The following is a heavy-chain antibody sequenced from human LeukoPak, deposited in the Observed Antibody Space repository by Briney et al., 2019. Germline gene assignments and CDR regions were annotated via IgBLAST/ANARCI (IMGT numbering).Heavy chain of an antibody. CDR2: INHGGST. J-gene: IGHJ4*02. D-gene: IGHD5-18*01. CDR3: ARGRTAMSN. CDR1: SGSFSGYY. Sequence: PSETLSLTCAVYSGSFSGYYWSWIRRPPGKGLEWIGEINHGGSTNYNPSLKSRVTISVDTSKSQFSLKLSSVTAADTAVYYCARGRTAMSNWGQGTLVTVSS. V-gene: IGHV4-34*01.